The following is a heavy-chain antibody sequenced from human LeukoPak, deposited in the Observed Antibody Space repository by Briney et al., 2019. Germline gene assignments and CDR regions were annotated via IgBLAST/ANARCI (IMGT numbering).Heavy chain of an antibody. J-gene: IGHJ3*02. Sequence: SETLSLTCSVSGSSISPHHWTWIRQAPGGGLEWMGYIYYRGTTNYSPSLKNRLTMSVDTSKNQISLKLTSVTAADTAVYYCARIQPSCPGLGFCSFDIWGQGTLATVSS. CDR3: ARIQPSCPGLGFCSFDI. D-gene: IGHD3-3*01. V-gene: IGHV4-59*11. CDR1: GSSISPHH. CDR2: IYYRGTT.